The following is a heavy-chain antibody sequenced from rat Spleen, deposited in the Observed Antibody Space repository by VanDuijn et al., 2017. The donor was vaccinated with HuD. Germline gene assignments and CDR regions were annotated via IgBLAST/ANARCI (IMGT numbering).Heavy chain of an antibody. V-gene: IGHV5-17*01. J-gene: IGHJ2*01. D-gene: IGHD5-1*01. CDR2: IIYDGSST. Sequence: EVRLVESGGGLVRPGGSLKVSCEASGFIFRNYDMVWVRQAPTKGLEWVAAIIYDGSSTYYRDSVKGRFTISRDNAKSTLYLQMDSLRSEDTATYYCARPGNWERWGQGVMVTVSS. CDR3: ARPGNWER. CDR1: GFIFRNYD.